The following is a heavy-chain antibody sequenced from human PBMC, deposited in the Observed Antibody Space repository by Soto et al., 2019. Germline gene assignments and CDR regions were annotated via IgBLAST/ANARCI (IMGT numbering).Heavy chain of an antibody. Sequence: SETLSLTCAVYGGSFSGYYWSWIRQPPGKGLEWIGEINHSGSTNYNPSLKSRVTISVDTSKNQFSLKLSSVTAADTAVYYCARGWYPRYWGQGTLVTVSS. J-gene: IGHJ4*02. CDR3: ARGWYPRY. CDR1: GGSFSGYY. CDR2: INHSGST. D-gene: IGHD6-13*01. V-gene: IGHV4-34*01.